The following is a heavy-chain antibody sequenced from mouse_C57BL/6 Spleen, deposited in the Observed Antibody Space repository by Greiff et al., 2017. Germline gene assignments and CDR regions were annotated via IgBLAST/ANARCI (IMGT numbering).Heavy chain of an antibody. V-gene: IGHV1-64*01. CDR1: GYTFTSYW. CDR3: AREGDYYGSSRWFAY. Sequence: VQLQQPGAELVKPGASVKLSCKASGYTFTSYWMHWVKQRPGQGLEWIGMIHPNSGSTNYNEKFKSKATLTVDKSSSTAYMQLSSLTSEDSAVYYCAREGDYYGSSRWFAYWGQGTLVTVSA. D-gene: IGHD1-1*01. CDR2: IHPNSGST. J-gene: IGHJ3*01.